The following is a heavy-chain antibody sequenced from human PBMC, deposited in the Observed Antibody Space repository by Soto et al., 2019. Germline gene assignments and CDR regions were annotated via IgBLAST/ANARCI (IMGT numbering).Heavy chain of an antibody. CDR2: ISPKSTFR. J-gene: IGHJ4*02. V-gene: IGHV3-11*06. D-gene: IGHD2-21*01. CDR1: GFPFNDYY. Sequence: QVHLVESGGGLVKPGGSLRLSCATSGFPFNDYYMTWIRQAPGKGLEWLSHISPKSTFRNYADSVKGRFTISRDNTDSSLFLQMNSLGVDDTAVYSCVRGGGGGLFEHWGQGVLVTVSS. CDR3: VRGGGGGLFEH.